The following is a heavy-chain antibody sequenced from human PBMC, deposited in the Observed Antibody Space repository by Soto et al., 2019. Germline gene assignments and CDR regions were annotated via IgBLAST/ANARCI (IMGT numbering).Heavy chain of an antibody. CDR3: TREYNGMDV. J-gene: IGHJ6*02. Sequence: QVQLVQTGAEVKKPGASVKVSCKTSGYTFTGHWIHWVRQAPGQGLDCMGWINPNTGDTEYAQKFQGRVTMTRDTSISTAYMDMSRLRSDDTAIYYCTREYNGMDVWGQGTTVTVSS. CDR1: GYTFTGHW. D-gene: IGHD1-20*01. CDR2: INPNTGDT. V-gene: IGHV1-2*02.